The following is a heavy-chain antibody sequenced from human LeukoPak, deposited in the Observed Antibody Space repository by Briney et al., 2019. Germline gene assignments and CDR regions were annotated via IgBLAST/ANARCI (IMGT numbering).Heavy chain of an antibody. CDR2: IKSKTDGGTT. V-gene: IGHV3-15*01. Sequence: GGSLRLSCAASGFTFSSYAMNWVRQAPGKGLEWVGRIKSKTDGGTTDYAAPVKGRFTISRDDSKNTLYLQMNSLKSEDTAMYYCTTDNRVAVTTLGYWGQGTLVTVSS. J-gene: IGHJ4*02. CDR1: GFTFSSYA. CDR3: TTDNRVAVTTLGY. D-gene: IGHD4-17*01.